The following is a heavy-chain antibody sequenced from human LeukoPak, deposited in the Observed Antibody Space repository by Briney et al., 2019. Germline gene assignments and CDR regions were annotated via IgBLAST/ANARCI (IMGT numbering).Heavy chain of an antibody. J-gene: IGHJ4*02. V-gene: IGHV3-30*02. Sequence: GGSLRLSCAASGFTFSSYGMHWVRQAPGKGLEWVAFIRYDGSNKCYADSVKGRFTISRDNSKNTLYLQMNSLRAEDTAVYYCAKDSDFWSGYLDYWGQGTLVTVSS. CDR3: AKDSDFWSGYLDY. D-gene: IGHD3-3*01. CDR1: GFTFSSYG. CDR2: IRYDGSNK.